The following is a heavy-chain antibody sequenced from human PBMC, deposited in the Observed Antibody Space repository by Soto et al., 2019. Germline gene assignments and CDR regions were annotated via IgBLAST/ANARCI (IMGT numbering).Heavy chain of an antibody. CDR3: VHRRPVGRVGPTTVWVGP. D-gene: IGHD1-26*01. Sequence: TRVNPTQTVTLTCTFSGFSLSTSDVGVGWIRQPPGKVLEWLALIYWNDDKFYSPSLKSRLAITKDTSKNQVVLTMTKVDPVDTGTYYRVHRRPVGRVGPTTVWVGPWGDVTMVPDYS. J-gene: IGHJ5*02. CDR2: IYWNDDK. V-gene: IGHV2-5*01. CDR1: GFSLSTSDVG.